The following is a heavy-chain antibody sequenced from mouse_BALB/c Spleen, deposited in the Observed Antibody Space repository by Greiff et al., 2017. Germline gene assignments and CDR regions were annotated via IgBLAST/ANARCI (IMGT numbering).Heavy chain of an antibody. D-gene: IGHD2-1*01. V-gene: IGHV1-87*01. CDR3: ARPYYYGNYGFAY. CDR2: IYPGDGDT. J-gene: IGHJ3*01. Sequence: VQLQQSGAELARPGASVKLSCKASGYTFTSYWMQWVKQRPGQGLEWIGAIYPGDGDTRYTQKFKGKATLTADKSSSTAYMQLSSLASEDSAVYYCARPYYYGNYGFAYWGQGTLVTVSA. CDR1: GYTFTSYW.